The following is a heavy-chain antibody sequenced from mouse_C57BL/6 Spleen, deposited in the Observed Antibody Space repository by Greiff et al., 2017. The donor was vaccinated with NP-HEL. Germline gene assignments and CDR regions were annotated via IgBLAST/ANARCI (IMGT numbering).Heavy chain of an antibody. J-gene: IGHJ2*01. CDR2: IYPGDGDT. CDR1: GYAFSSSW. V-gene: IGHV1-82*01. CDR3: ASGFNSLDY. Sequence: QVQLKESGPELVKPGASVKISCKASGYAFSSSWMNWVKQRPGKGLEWIGRIYPGDGDTNYNGKFKGKATLTADKSSSTAYMQLSSLTSEDSAVYFCASGFNSLDYWGQGTTLTVSS. D-gene: IGHD2-12*01.